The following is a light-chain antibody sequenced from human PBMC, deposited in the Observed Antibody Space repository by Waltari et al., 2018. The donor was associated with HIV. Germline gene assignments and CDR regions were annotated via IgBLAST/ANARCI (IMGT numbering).Light chain of an antibody. CDR3: CSFAGTYTWV. Sequence: QSALTQPRSVSGSPGQSVTISCTGSSRDIGGYNYVSWYQQYPGKAPKVMISDVSQRPSGVPDRFSGSKSGNTASLTISGLQAEDEADYYCCSFAGTYTWVFGGGTKLTVL. CDR1: SRDIGGYNY. V-gene: IGLV2-11*01. CDR2: DVS. J-gene: IGLJ3*02.